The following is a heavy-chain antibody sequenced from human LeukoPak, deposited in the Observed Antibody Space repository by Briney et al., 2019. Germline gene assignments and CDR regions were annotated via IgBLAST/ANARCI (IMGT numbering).Heavy chain of an antibody. V-gene: IGHV4-59*08. CDR2: ISSTGST. Sequence: SETLSLTCTVSGGSMSSYYWSWIRQPPGKGLEWVGYISSTGSTNNNPSLKSRVTISVDTSKTQFSLNLNSVTAPDTAVYYCARHLDMATFIDYWGQGTLVTVSS. J-gene: IGHJ4*02. CDR3: ARHLDMATFIDY. D-gene: IGHD5-24*01. CDR1: GGSMSSYY.